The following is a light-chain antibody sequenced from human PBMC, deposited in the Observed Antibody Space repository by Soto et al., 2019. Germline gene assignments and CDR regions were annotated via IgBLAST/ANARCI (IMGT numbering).Light chain of an antibody. CDR2: EVS. CDR1: SSDVGGYNY. CDR3: SSYTSSSTWV. J-gene: IGLJ3*02. V-gene: IGLV2-14*01. Sequence: ALTQPASVSGSPGQSITISCTGTSSDVGGYNYVSWYQQHPGKAPKLMIYEVSNRPSGVSDRFSGSRSGNTASLTISGLQAEDESDYYRSSYTSSSTWVFGGGTKLTVL.